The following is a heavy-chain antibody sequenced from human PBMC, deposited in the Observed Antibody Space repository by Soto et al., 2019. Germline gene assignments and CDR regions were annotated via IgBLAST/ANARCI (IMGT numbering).Heavy chain of an antibody. J-gene: IGHJ4*02. CDR1: GYTFTSYG. CDR2: ISAYNGNT. D-gene: IGHD6-19*01. CDR3: ARHTVDGTAFFDY. V-gene: IGHV1-18*01. Sequence: QVQLVQSGAEVKKPGASVKVSCKASGYTFTSYGISWVRQAPGQGLEWMGWISAYNGNTHYAPKLQGRVTMTTDTSTITAYMEPTILRSDDTALYYCARHTVDGTAFFDYWGQGALVTVSS.